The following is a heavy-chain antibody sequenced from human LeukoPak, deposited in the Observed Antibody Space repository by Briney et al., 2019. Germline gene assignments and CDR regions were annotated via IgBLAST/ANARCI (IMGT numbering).Heavy chain of an antibody. CDR2: IYHSGST. V-gene: IGHV4-4*02. CDR1: GGSISSSNW. CDR3: AREKAAMVTDYFDY. D-gene: IGHD5-18*01. Sequence: SGTLSLTCAVSGGSISSSNWWSWVRQPPGKGLEWIGEIYHSGSTNCNPSLKSRVTISVDKSKNQFSLKLSSVTAADTAVYYCAREKAAMVTDYFDYWGQGTLVTVSS. J-gene: IGHJ4*02.